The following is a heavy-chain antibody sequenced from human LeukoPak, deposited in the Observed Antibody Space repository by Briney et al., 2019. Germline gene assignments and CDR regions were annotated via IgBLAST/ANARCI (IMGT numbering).Heavy chain of an antibody. J-gene: IGHJ5*02. V-gene: IGHV1-18*04. CDR2: ISAYNGNT. D-gene: IGHD3-9*01. CDR1: GYTFTSYG. CDR3: ARAALYYDILTDNWFDP. Sequence: ASMKVSCKASGYTFTSYGISWVRQAPGQGLEWMGWISAYNGNTNYAQKLQGRVTMTTDTSTSTAYMELRSLRSDDTAVYYCARAALYYDILTDNWFDPWGQGTLVTVSS.